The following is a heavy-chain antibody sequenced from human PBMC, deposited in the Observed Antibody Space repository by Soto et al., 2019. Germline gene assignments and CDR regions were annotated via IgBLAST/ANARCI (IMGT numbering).Heavy chain of an antibody. CDR2: ISGSGGST. D-gene: IGHD6-13*01. Sequence: PGGSLRLSCAASGFTSSSYAMSWVRQAPGKGLEWVSAISGSGGSTYYADSVKGRFTISRDNSKNTLYLQMDSLRAEDTAVYYYAKDPLQWGSGYSSSWYDYWGQGTLVTVSS. CDR1: GFTSSSYA. J-gene: IGHJ4*02. CDR3: AKDPLQWGSGYSSSWYDY. V-gene: IGHV3-23*01.